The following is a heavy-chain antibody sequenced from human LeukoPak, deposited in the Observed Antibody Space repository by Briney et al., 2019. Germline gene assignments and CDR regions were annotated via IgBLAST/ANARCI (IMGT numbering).Heavy chain of an antibody. J-gene: IGHJ4*02. Sequence: SETLSLTCTVSGGSISSYYWSWIRQPPGKGLEWIGYIYYSGGTNYNPSLKSRVTISVDTSKNQFSLKLSSVTAADTAVYYCARESPQFFDYWGQGTLVTVSS. CDR1: GGSISSYY. CDR2: IYYSGGT. CDR3: ARESPQFFDY. V-gene: IGHV4-59*01.